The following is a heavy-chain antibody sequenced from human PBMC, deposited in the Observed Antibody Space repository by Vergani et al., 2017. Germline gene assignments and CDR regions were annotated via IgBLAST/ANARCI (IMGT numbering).Heavy chain of an antibody. V-gene: IGHV4-30-2*01. J-gene: IGHJ4*02. CDR2: INHSGST. CDR3: ARVSRFYYDSSGPTDY. D-gene: IGHD3-22*01. CDR1: GGSISSGGYS. Sequence: QLQLQESGSGLVKPSQTLSLTCAVSGGSISSGGYSWSWIRQPPGKGLEWIGEINHSGSTNYNPSLKSRVTISVDTSKNQFSLKLSSVTAADTTVYYCARVSRFYYDSSGPTDYWGQGTLVTVSS.